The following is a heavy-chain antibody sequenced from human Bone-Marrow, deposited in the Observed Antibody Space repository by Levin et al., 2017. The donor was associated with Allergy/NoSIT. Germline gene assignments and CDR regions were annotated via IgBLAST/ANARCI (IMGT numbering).Heavy chain of an antibody. V-gene: IGHV3-11*01. CDR2: ISSGSSTR. CDR3: AKSAYDVLTASHYLEN. Sequence: GGSLRLSCAASGFSFSDYYMNWIRQAPGKGLEWISYISSGSSTRYYSDSVEGRFTISRDNAKKTLFLQMNSLRVDDTAVYYCAKSAYDVLTASHYLENWGQGSLVTVSS. D-gene: IGHD3-9*01. CDR1: GFSFSDYY. J-gene: IGHJ4*02.